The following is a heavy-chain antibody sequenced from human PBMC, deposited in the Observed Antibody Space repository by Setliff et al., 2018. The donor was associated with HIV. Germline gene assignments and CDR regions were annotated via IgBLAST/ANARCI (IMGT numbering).Heavy chain of an antibody. CDR3: AKDYLSSSTWYGGLGY. CDR2: ISGGGGIT. J-gene: IGHJ4*02. CDR1: GFTFSNYA. Sequence: GSLRLSCAASGFTFSNYAMTWVRQAPGTGLECVSAISGGGGITYYADSVKGRFTISRDNSKNTLYLQMNSLRVEDTALYYCAKDYLSSSTWYGGLGYWGLGTVVTVSS. D-gene: IGHD6-13*01. V-gene: IGHV3-23*01.